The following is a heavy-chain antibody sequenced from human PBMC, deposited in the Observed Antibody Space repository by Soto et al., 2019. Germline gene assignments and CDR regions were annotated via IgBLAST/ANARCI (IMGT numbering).Heavy chain of an antibody. CDR1: GGAISTYY. J-gene: IGHJ5*02. V-gene: IGHV4-4*07. D-gene: IGHD3-3*01. CDR3: ARGQRFSDWFDP. Sequence: QVHLQESGPGLVKPSETLSLTCTVSGGAISTYYWTWIRQPDGKGLEWMGSIYSSGSIKYNHSLQSRVTMSLDTSNNQFSLSLTSVTAADTAVYYCARGQRFSDWFDPWGQGTLVTVSS. CDR2: IYSSGSI.